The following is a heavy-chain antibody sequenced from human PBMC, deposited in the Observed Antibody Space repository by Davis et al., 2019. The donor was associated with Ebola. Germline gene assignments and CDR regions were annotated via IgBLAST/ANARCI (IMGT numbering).Heavy chain of an antibody. D-gene: IGHD6-6*01. CDR1: GGSISSSSYY. J-gene: IGHJ5*02. CDR3: ARRIAARPDCFDP. V-gene: IGHV4-39*01. CDR2: IFYSGTT. Sequence: MPSETLSLTCTVSGGSISSSSYYWGWTRQPPGKGLEWIGSIFYSGTTYYNPSLKSRVTMSVDTPKNQFSLRLSSVTAADTAVYYCARRIAARPDCFDPWGQGTLVTVSS.